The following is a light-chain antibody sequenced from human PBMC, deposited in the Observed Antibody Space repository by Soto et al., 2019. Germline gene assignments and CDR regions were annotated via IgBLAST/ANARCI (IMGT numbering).Light chain of an antibody. Sequence: EIVLTQSPGTLSLSPGERATLSCRASQSVSSTFFAWYQQKPGQAPRLLMFGASNRATGIPDRFSGSGSGTDFTLTISRLEPEDFAVYYCQQYGSSPRGTFGQVTKVDIK. CDR1: QSVSSTF. V-gene: IGKV3-20*01. CDR3: QQYGSSPRGT. J-gene: IGKJ1*01. CDR2: GAS.